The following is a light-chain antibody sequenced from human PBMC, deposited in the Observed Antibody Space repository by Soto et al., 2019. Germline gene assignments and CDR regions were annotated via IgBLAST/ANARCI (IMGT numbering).Light chain of an antibody. J-gene: IGLJ1*01. CDR2: DVS. V-gene: IGLV2-14*01. CDR1: SSDVGGYNY. Sequence: QSALTQPASVSGSPGQSITISCTGTSSDVGGYNYVSWYQQHPGKAPKFVIYDVSNRPSGVSNRFSGSKSGNTASLTISGLQAEDEADYYCSSYTSSSTLYVFGTGTKLTVL. CDR3: SSYTSSSTLYV.